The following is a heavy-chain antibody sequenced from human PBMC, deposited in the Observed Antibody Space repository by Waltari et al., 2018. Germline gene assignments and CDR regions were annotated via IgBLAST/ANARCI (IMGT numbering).Heavy chain of an antibody. Sequence: QVQLVQSGAEVKKPGSSVKVSCKASGGTFSSYAISWVRQAPGQGLEWMGGIIPIFGTANYAQKSQGRVTITADKSTSTAYMELSSLRSEDTAVYYCARDPYYYDSSGYYSRNWFDPWGQGTLVTVSS. CDR1: GGTFSSYA. V-gene: IGHV1-69*14. J-gene: IGHJ5*02. CDR2: IIPIFGTA. D-gene: IGHD3-22*01. CDR3: ARDPYYYDSSGYYSRNWFDP.